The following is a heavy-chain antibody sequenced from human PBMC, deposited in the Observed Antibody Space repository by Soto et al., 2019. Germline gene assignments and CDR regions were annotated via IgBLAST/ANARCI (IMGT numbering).Heavy chain of an antibody. V-gene: IGHV1-46*01. CDR1: GYTVTTYY. J-gene: IGHJ4*02. CDR3: ATRDHGHY. Sequence: GVPAEGAGAACGYTVTTYYMRWVRQAPGQGLEWMGIISPDGGRTSYAQKFQGRVTMTRDTSTSTVYMELSSMRSEDTAVYYCATRDHGHYWGQGTMVPVSS. CDR2: ISPDGGRT.